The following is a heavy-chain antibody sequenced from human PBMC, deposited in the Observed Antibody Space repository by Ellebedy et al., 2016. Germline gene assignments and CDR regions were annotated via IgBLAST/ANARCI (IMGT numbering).Heavy chain of an antibody. D-gene: IGHD1-26*01. J-gene: IGHJ5*02. CDR3: ARDGKWELRGCFDP. Sequence: GESLKISCAASGFTFSSYSMSWVRQAPGKGLEWVANIKQDGSEKYYVDSVKGRFTISRDNAKNSLYLQMNSLRAEDTAVYYCARDGKWELRGCFDPWGQGTLVTVSS. CDR2: IKQDGSEK. V-gene: IGHV3-7*01. CDR1: GFTFSSYS.